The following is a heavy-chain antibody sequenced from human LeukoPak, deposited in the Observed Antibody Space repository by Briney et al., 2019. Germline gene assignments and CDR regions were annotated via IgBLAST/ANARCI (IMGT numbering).Heavy chain of an antibody. CDR2: IYHSGST. CDR1: GSSISSGYY. CDR3: ARVPGHQYYFDY. Sequence: PSETLSLTCTVSGSSISSGYYWGWIRQPPGKGLEWIGNIYHSGSTYYNPSLKSRVTISVDTSKNQFSLKLSSVTAADTAVYYCARVPGHQYYFDYWGQGTLVTVSS. D-gene: IGHD2-2*01. V-gene: IGHV4-38-2*02. J-gene: IGHJ4*02.